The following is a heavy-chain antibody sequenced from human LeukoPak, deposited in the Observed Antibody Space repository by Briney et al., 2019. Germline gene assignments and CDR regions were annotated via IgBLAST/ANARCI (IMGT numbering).Heavy chain of an antibody. CDR1: GFTFNRNAI. Sequence: TPGGSLRLSCADSGFTFNRNAISWVRQAPGKGLEWIGSIYYSGSTYYNPSLKSRVTISVDTSKNQFSLKLSSVTAADTAVYYCARNYYGIAARPLDYWGQGTLVTVSS. D-gene: IGHD6-6*01. CDR2: IYYSGST. J-gene: IGHJ4*02. CDR3: ARNYYGIAARPLDY. V-gene: IGHV4-39*07.